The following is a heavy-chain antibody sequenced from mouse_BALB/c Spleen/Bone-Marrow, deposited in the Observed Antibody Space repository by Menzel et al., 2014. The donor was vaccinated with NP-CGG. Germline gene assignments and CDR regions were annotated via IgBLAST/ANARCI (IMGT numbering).Heavy chain of an antibody. D-gene: IGHD3-3*01. CDR2: INPSSGSA. CDR1: GYTFTYYT. J-gene: IGHJ2*01. V-gene: IGHV1-4*01. Sequence: VKLMESGAEVARPGASVKMSCKASGYTFTYYTMQWVKQRTGQGLEWIGYINPSSGSANYNQNSKDKATLTADKSSSTAYMQLTSLTSEDSAVYYCARGGTRYYFDYWGQGTTLTVSS. CDR3: ARGGTRYYFDY.